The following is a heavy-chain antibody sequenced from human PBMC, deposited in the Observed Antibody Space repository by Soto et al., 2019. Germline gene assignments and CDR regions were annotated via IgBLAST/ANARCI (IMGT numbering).Heavy chain of an antibody. CDR2: IIPIFGTA. V-gene: IGHV1-69*06. Sequence: SVKVSCKASGGTFSSYAISWVRQAPGQGLEWMGGIIPIFGTANYAQKFQGRVTITADKSTSTAYMELSSLRSEDTAVYYCARDNDSPPRGYSSSYGMDVWGQGTTVTVSS. CDR3: ARDNDSPPRGYSSSYGMDV. D-gene: IGHD6-13*01. CDR1: GGTFSSYA. J-gene: IGHJ6*02.